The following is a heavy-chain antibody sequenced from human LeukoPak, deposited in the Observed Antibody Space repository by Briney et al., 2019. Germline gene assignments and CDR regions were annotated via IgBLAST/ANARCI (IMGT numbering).Heavy chain of an antibody. V-gene: IGHV3-30-3*01. CDR1: GFTFSSYA. Sequence: PGRSLRLSCVGSGFTFSSYAMHWVRQAPGKGLEWVAVISYDGSNKYYADSVKGRFTISRANSKNTLYLQMNSLRAEDTTVYHCAREPRIIMSTAAFDIWGQGTMVTVSS. D-gene: IGHD3-3*02. CDR3: AREPRIIMSTAAFDI. CDR2: ISYDGSNK. J-gene: IGHJ3*02.